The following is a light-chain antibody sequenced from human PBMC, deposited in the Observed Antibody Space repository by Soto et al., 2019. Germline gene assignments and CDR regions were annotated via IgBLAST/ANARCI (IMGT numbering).Light chain of an antibody. Sequence: AILLTQSPSSLSASVGDRVTITCRASQDIRGALAWYQQKPGKAPKFLIFDVSTLQSGVPSRFSGSGSGTDFTLTISSLQPEDFGTYYCQQFNTYPITFGQGTRLEIK. V-gene: IGKV1-13*02. CDR3: QQFNTYPIT. J-gene: IGKJ5*01. CDR1: QDIRGA. CDR2: DVS.